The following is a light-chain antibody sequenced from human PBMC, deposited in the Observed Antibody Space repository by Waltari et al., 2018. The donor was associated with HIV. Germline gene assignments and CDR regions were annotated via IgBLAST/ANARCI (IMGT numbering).Light chain of an antibody. CDR2: GAS. J-gene: IGKJ2*01. Sequence: IALTQSPGTLSLSPGERATLSCRASQSVTSSYLAWNQQKPGQAPRLLIYGASSRATDIPDRFSGSGSGTDFTLTIRRLEPEDSAVYCCQQYGTSPYTFGLGTKLEI. V-gene: IGKV3-20*01. CDR1: QSVTSSY. CDR3: QQYGTSPYT.